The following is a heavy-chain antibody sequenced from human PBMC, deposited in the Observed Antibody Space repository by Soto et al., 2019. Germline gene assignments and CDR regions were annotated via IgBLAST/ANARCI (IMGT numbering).Heavy chain of an antibody. D-gene: IGHD5-18*01. Sequence: QVQLVESGGGVVQPGRSLRLSCAASGFTFSSYAMHWVRKAPGKGLEWVAVISYDGSTKFYADSVKGRFTISRDNSKNTLFLQMNSLRAEDTAVYYCARDPLWGTAMVLWYFDLWGRGTLVTVSS. J-gene: IGHJ2*01. V-gene: IGHV3-30-3*01. CDR2: ISYDGSTK. CDR1: GFTFSSYA. CDR3: ARDPLWGTAMVLWYFDL.